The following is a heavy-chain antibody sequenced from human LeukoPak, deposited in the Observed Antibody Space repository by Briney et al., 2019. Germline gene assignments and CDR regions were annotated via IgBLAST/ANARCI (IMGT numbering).Heavy chain of an antibody. D-gene: IGHD3-22*01. CDR1: GGSFSGYY. Sequence: SETLSLTCAVYGGSFSGYYWSWIRQPPGKGLEWIGEINHSGSTNYNPSLKSRVTISVDTSKNQFSLKLSSVTAADTAVYYCASRHYCDSSGYYYECYFDYWGQGTLVTVSS. V-gene: IGHV4-34*01. CDR2: INHSGST. CDR3: ASRHYCDSSGYYYECYFDY. J-gene: IGHJ4*02.